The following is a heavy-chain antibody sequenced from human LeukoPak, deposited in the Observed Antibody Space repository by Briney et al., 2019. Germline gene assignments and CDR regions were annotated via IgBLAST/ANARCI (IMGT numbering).Heavy chain of an antibody. Sequence: SETLSLTCTVSGGSISGIYYLSWIRPPPGKGLEWIGYIHHTGTYYNPSLKSRVTISVDTSRNQFSLKLGSVAAADTAVYYCMRGGIGYDSDYWGQGTLVTVSS. CDR2: IHHTGT. D-gene: IGHD5-12*01. V-gene: IGHV4-30-2*01. CDR1: GGSISGIYY. CDR3: MRGGIGYDSDY. J-gene: IGHJ4*02.